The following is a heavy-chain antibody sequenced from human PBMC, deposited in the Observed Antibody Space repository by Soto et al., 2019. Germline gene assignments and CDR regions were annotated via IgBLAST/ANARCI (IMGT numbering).Heavy chain of an antibody. D-gene: IGHD1-1*01. CDR2: ITPSGDIT. J-gene: IGHJ4*01. CDR1: GFTFSNYA. V-gene: IGHV3-23*01. Sequence: GGSLRLSCAASGFTFSNYALSWVRQAPGKGLEWVSIITPSGDITNYADPVKGRFTISRDNSKNTLYLQMNSLRAEDTAVYYCAPTGFDYWGHGTLVTVSS. CDR3: APTGFDY.